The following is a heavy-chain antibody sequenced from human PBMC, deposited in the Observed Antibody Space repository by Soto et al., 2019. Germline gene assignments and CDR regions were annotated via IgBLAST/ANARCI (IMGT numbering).Heavy chain of an antibody. CDR1: GFTLSSYG. Sequence: GGSLRLSCAASGFTLSSYGIHWVRQAPGKGLEWVAFISYDGSDKNSADSVKGRFTISRDNSKSTVYLQMNSLITEDTAVYYCAKGQYSSSWYFNYWGQGSLVTVSS. D-gene: IGHD6-13*01. J-gene: IGHJ4*01. CDR3: AKGQYSSSWYFNY. V-gene: IGHV3-30*18. CDR2: ISYDGSDK.